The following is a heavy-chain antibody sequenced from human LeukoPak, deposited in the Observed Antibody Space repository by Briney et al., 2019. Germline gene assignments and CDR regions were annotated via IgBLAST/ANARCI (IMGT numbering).Heavy chain of an antibody. Sequence: SETLSLTCAVSGYSISSGYYWGWIRQPPGKGLEWIGSIYHSGSTYYNPSLKSRVTISVDTSKNQFSLKLSSVTAADTAVYYCARGRGVQGNRSDYWGQGTLVTVSS. J-gene: IGHJ4*02. V-gene: IGHV4-38-2*01. CDR2: IYHSGST. CDR3: ARGRGVQGNRSDY. CDR1: GYSISSGYY. D-gene: IGHD3-10*01.